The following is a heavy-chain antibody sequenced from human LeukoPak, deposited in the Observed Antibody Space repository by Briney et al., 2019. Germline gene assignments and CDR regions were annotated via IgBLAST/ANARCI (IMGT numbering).Heavy chain of an antibody. CDR3: ARDRLYQSLDY. D-gene: IGHD4/OR15-4a*01. V-gene: IGHV3-7*01. CDR2: INQDGSEK. Sequence: GGSLRLSCAASGFTFSSYWMSWVRQAPGKGLEWVASINQDGSEKYYVGSVKGRLTISRDNAKNSLYLQMNSLRAEDTAVYYCARDRLYQSLDYWGQGTLVTVSS. J-gene: IGHJ4*02. CDR1: GFTFSSYW.